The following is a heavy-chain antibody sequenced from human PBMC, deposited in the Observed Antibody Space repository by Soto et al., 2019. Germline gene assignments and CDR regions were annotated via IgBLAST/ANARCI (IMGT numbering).Heavy chain of an antibody. V-gene: IGHV1-69*04. CDR3: ARDGVVPAAMHYSGYEDAFNY. CDR2: IIPILGIA. CDR1: GGTYSSYT. D-gene: IGHD2-2*01. J-gene: IGHJ4*02. Sequence: GASVKGSCKASGGTYSSYTISWVRQAPGQGLEWMGRIIPILGIANYAQKFQGRVTITADKSTSTAYMELSSLRSEDTAVYYCARDGVVPAAMHYSGYEDAFNYWGQGTLVTVSS.